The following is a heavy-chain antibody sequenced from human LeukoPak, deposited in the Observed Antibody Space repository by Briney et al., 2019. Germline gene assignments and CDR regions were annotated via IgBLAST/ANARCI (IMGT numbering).Heavy chain of an antibody. V-gene: IGHV4-34*01. Sequence: ASETLSLTCAVYGGSFSGYYWSWIRQPPGKGLEWIGEINHGGSTNYTPPLKSRVTISVDTSKNQSSLKLISVTAADTAVYYCARGGPLTTRYSSSSASDYWGQGTLVTVSS. J-gene: IGHJ4*02. CDR2: INHGGST. D-gene: IGHD6-6*01. CDR1: GGSFSGYY. CDR3: ARGGPLTTRYSSSSASDY.